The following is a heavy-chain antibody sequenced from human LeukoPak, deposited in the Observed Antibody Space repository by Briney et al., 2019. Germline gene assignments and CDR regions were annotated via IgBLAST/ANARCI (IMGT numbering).Heavy chain of an antibody. CDR3: AKGRSSSWYRGPPNY. D-gene: IGHD6-13*01. Sequence: PGGSLRLSCAASGFTFSSYAMHWVRQAPGKGLEWVAVISYDGSNKYYADSVKGRFTISRDNSKNTLYLQMNSLRAEDTAVYYCAKGRSSSWYRGPPNYWGQGTLVTVSS. J-gene: IGHJ4*02. V-gene: IGHV3-30*04. CDR1: GFTFSSYA. CDR2: ISYDGSNK.